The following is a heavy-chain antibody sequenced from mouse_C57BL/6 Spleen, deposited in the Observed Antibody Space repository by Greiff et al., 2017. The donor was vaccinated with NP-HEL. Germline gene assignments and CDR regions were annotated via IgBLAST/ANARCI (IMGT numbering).Heavy chain of an antibody. D-gene: IGHD1-1*01. CDR3: AILLSYAMDY. J-gene: IGHJ4*01. CDR2: IHPKSGST. V-gene: IGHV1-64*01. Sequence: QVQLQQPGAELVKPGASVKLSCKASGYTFTSYWMHWVKQRPGQGLEWIGMIHPKSGSTNYNEKFKSKATLTVDKASSTAYMQLSSLTSEDSAVYYCAILLSYAMDYWGQGTSVTVSS. CDR1: GYTFTSYW.